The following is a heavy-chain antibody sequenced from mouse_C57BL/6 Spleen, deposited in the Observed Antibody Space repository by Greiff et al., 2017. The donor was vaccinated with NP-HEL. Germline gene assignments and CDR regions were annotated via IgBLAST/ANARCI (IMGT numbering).Heavy chain of an antibody. CDR2: IDPSDSYT. CDR1: GYTFTSYW. V-gene: IGHV1-50*01. J-gene: IGHJ2*01. Sequence: QVQLQQPGAELVKPGASVKLSCKASGYTFTSYWMQWVKQRPGQGFEWIGEIDPSDSYTNYNQKFKGKATLTVDTSSSTAYMQLSSLTSEDSAVYYCARYPDGNFDYWGQGTTLTVSS. CDR3: ARYPDGNFDY.